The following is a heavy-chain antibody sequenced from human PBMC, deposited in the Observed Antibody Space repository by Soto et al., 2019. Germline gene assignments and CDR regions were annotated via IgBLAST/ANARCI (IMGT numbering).Heavy chain of an antibody. CDR3: ATLYNSFSYLGMDV. CDR2: IFYIGTANYKPT. CDR1: GGSIGNYY. V-gene: IGHV4-59*01. J-gene: IGHJ6*01. D-gene: IGHD6-6*01. Sequence: QVQLQESGPGLVKPSETLSLTCTVSGGSIGNYYWSWIRQPPGAGLERIGSIFYIGTANYKPTNYSPPFNRRLTIYIDATKNQFSRRLGPVTAADTAVYYCATLYNSFSYLGMDVWGQGTTVTVSS.